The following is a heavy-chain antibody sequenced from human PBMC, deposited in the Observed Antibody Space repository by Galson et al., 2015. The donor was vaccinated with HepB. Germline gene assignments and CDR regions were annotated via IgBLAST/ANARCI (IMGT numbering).Heavy chain of an antibody. CDR2: INPSGGST. CDR1: GYTFTSYY. J-gene: IGHJ5*02. V-gene: IGHV1-46*01. Sequence: SVKVSCKASGYTFTSYYMHWVRQAPGQGLEWMGIINPSGGSTSYAQKFQGRVTMTRDTSTSTVYMELSSLRSEDTAVYYCARGPHYDFWSGRGDAGFDPWGQGTLVTVSP. CDR3: ARGPHYDFWSGRGDAGFDP. D-gene: IGHD3-3*01.